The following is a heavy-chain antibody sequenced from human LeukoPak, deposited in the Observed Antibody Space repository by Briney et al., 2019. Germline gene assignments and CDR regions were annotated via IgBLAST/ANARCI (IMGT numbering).Heavy chain of an antibody. D-gene: IGHD6-19*01. J-gene: IGHJ6*03. CDR3: ARLVGQRYSSGWFTSRDYYYMDV. Sequence: ASVKVSCKASGYTFTSYDINWVRQATGQGLEWMGWMNPNSGNTGYAQKFQGRVTMTRNTSISTAYMELSSLRSEDTAVYYCARLVGQRYSSGWFTSRDYYYMDVWGKGTTVTISS. CDR2: MNPNSGNT. CDR1: GYTFTSYD. V-gene: IGHV1-8*01.